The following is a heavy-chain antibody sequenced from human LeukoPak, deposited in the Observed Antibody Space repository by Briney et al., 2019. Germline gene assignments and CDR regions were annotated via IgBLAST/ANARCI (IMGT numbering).Heavy chain of an antibody. Sequence: SETLSLTCTVSGGSIRSTSYYWGWIRQPPGKGLEWIGNIYYSGSTYSNPTLKSRVTISVDTSKNQFSLKLTSVTAADTAVYYCATLYCSGNSCYSPPYVDYWGQGTLVTVSS. D-gene: IGHD2-15*01. CDR1: GGSIRSTSYY. J-gene: IGHJ4*02. CDR2: IYYSGST. V-gene: IGHV4-39*01. CDR3: ATLYCSGNSCYSPPYVDY.